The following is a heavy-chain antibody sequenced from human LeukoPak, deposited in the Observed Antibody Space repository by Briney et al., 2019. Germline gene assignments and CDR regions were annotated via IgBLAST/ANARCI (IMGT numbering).Heavy chain of an antibody. CDR2: INWNGGST. V-gene: IGHV3-20*04. Sequence: GGSLRLSCAASGFTFDDYGMCWVRQAPGKGLEWVSGINWNGGSTGYADSVKGRFTISRDNAKNSLYLQMNSLRAEDTALYYCARGEYYDFWSGYYSPQYYFDYWGQGTLVTVSS. J-gene: IGHJ4*02. CDR1: GFTFDDYG. D-gene: IGHD3-3*01. CDR3: ARGEYYDFWSGYYSPQYYFDY.